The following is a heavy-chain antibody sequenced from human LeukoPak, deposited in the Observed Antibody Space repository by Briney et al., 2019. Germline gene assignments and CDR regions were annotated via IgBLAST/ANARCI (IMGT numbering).Heavy chain of an antibody. CDR2: ISSSSSYI. Sequence: GGSLRLSCAASGFTVSNNYLHWVRQAPGKGLEWVSSISSSSSYIYYADSVKGRFTISRDNAKNSLYLQMNSLRAEGTAVYYCARAAIKNYDFWSGYHERNKNYYYMDVWGKGTTVTVSS. CDR1: GFTVSNNY. CDR3: ARAAIKNYDFWSGYHERNKNYYYMDV. J-gene: IGHJ6*03. V-gene: IGHV3-21*01. D-gene: IGHD3-3*01.